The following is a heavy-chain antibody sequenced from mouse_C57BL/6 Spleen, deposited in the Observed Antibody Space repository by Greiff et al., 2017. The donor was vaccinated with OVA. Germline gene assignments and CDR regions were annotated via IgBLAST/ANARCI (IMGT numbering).Heavy chain of an antibody. CDR1: GYTFTSYW. CDR2: IHPNSGST. CDR3: ARPRYYAMDY. J-gene: IGHJ4*01. Sequence: QVQLQQSGAELVKPGASVKLSCKASGYTFTSYWMHWVKQRPGQGLEWIGMIHPNSGSTNYNEKFKSKATLTVDKSSSTAYMQLSSLTSEDSAVYYCARPRYYAMDYWGQGTSVTVSS. V-gene: IGHV1-64*01.